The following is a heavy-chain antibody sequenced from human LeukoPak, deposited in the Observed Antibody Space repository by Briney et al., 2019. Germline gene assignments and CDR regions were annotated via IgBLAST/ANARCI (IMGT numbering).Heavy chain of an antibody. CDR2: INSDGSSI. J-gene: IGHJ4*02. CDR3: ARGRPHCNDY. Sequence: GGSLRLSCAASRFTFSSQWMHWVRQAPGKGLGWVSRINSDGSSISYADSVQGLFTISRDNAKNTLYLQMNSLRPEDTAVYSCARGRPHCNDYWGQGTLVTVSS. D-gene: IGHD2/OR15-2a*01. V-gene: IGHV3-74*01. CDR1: RFTFSSQW.